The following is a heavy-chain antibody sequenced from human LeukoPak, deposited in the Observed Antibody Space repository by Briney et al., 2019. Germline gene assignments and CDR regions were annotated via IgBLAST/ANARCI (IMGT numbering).Heavy chain of an antibody. CDR3: ASQEGLWTGDY. CDR2: IYYSGST. V-gene: IGHV4-59*08. CDR1: GASISSYY. D-gene: IGHD4/OR15-4a*01. J-gene: IGHJ4*02. Sequence: SETLSLTCTVSGASISSYYWSWIRQPPGKGLEWIGNIYYSGSTNYNPSLKSRVTISVDTSKNQFSLKLRSVSAADTAVYYCASQEGLWTGDYWGQGTLVTVSS.